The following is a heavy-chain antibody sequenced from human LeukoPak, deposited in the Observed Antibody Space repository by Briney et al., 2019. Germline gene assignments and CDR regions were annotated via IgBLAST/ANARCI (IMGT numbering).Heavy chain of an antibody. CDR3: AREVVTTSGKHAFDI. D-gene: IGHD4-17*01. CDR2: ISPNGVIT. Sequence: GGSLGLSCAASGFTFSSHGMNWVRQAPGKGLEWVSGISPNGVITYYADSVKGRFTISRDNSKGTVYLQMNSLRAEDTAVYYCAREVVTTSGKHAFDIWGQGTMVTVSS. V-gene: IGHV3-23*01. CDR1: GFTFSSHG. J-gene: IGHJ3*02.